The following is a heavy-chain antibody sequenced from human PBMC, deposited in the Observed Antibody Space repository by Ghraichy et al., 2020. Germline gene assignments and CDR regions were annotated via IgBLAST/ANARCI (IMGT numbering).Heavy chain of an antibody. CDR3: ARVTPHYYGMDV. D-gene: IGHD2-15*01. V-gene: IGHV1-8*01. J-gene: IGHJ6*02. Sequence: ASVKVSCKASGYTFTSYDINWVRQATGQGLEWMGWMNPNSGNTGYAQKFQGRVTMTRNTSISTAYMELSSLRSEDTAVYYCARVTPHYYGMDVWGQGTTVTVSS. CDR1: GYTFTSYD. CDR2: MNPNSGNT.